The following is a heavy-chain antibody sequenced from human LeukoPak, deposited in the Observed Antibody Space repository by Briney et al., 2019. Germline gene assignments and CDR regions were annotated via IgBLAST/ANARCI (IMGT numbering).Heavy chain of an antibody. CDR3: ARVGYSSSY. D-gene: IGHD6-6*01. CDR2: INPNSGGT. V-gene: IGHV1-2*06. Sequence: GASVKVSCTASGHTFTGYYMHWVRQAPGQGLEWMGRINPNSGGTNYAQKFQGRVTMTRNTSISTAYMELSSLRSEDTAVYYCARVGYSSSYWGQGTLVTVSS. J-gene: IGHJ4*02. CDR1: GHTFTGYY.